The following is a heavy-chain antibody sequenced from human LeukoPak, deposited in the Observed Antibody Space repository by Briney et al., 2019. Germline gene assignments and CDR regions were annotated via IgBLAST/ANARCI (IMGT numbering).Heavy chain of an antibody. CDR3: VSGRDSGY. D-gene: IGHD6-19*01. CDR1: GFSFNNYW. J-gene: IGHJ4*02. V-gene: IGHV3-74*01. Sequence: GGSLRLSCAASGFSFNNYWMHWVRQAPGKGLVWVSRINRDGTSTNYADSVKGRFTISRDNAKNSLYLQMNSLRVEDTAVYYCVSGRDSGYWGQGTLVIVSS. CDR2: INRDGTST.